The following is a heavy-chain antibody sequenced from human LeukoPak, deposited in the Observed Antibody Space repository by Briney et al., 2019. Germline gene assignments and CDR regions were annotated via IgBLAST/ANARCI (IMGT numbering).Heavy chain of an antibody. CDR2: INHSGST. J-gene: IGHJ4*02. CDR1: GGSLSVYY. Sequence: PSETLSLTCAVYGGSLSVYYWSWIRQPPGKGLEWIGEINHSGSTNYNPSLKSRVTISVDTSKNQFSLKLSSVTAADTAVYYCARGRLTKVWHWGQGTLVTVSS. V-gene: IGHV4-34*01. CDR3: ARGRLTKVWH. D-gene: IGHD3-16*01.